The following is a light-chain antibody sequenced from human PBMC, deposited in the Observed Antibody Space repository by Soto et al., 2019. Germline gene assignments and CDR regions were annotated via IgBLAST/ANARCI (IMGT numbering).Light chain of an antibody. V-gene: IGKV4-1*01. Sequence: DIVMTQSPDSLAVSLGERATINCKSSQSVLYSSNNKNYLAWYQQQPGQPPKLRIYWASTRESGVPDRFSGSGSGTDFTLTISSLQAEDVAVYYCQQYYSTPQTFGGGTKVEIK. CDR1: QSVLYSSNNKNY. CDR2: WAS. J-gene: IGKJ4*01. CDR3: QQYYSTPQT.